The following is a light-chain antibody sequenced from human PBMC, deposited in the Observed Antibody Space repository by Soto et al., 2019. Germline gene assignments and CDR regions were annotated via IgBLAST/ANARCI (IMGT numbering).Light chain of an antibody. CDR3: QQYGRSPPFT. CDR1: QSVSSTY. CDR2: GAS. V-gene: IGKV3-20*01. J-gene: IGKJ2*01. Sequence: EIELTQSPGTLSLSPGERATLSCRASQSVSSTYIAWYQQNPGQAPRLLIYGASSRATGIPHRFSGSGSGTDFTLTISRLEPEDFAVYFCQQYGRSPPFTFGQGTKVEIK.